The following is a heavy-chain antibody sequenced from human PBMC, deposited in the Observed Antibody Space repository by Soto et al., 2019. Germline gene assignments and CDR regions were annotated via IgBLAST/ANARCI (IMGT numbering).Heavy chain of an antibody. CDR2: IYYSGIT. V-gene: IGHV4-61*05. J-gene: IGHJ6*02. Sequence: SETLSLTCTVSGGSISSSSYYWGWIRQPPGKGLEWIGYIYYSGITNYNHSLKSRVTISVDTSKNQFSLKLSSVTAADTAVYYCARYKSNYYYGMDVWGQGTTVTVSS. CDR1: GGSISSSSYY. D-gene: IGHD1-20*01. CDR3: ARYKSNYYYGMDV.